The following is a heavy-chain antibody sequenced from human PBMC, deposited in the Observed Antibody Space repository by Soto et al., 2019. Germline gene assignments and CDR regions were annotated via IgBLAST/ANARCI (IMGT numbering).Heavy chain of an antibody. J-gene: IGHJ4*02. Sequence: QMQLVQSGAEVKERGSSVKISCKTSGGTFNTYALTWVRQAPGQGLEWIGGIIPIFGIKNVAQRFQGRVTINADESLTTAYMEMTSLRSDDTAVYYCAKEAGDHWGQGTRVTVSS. CDR3: AKEAGDH. V-gene: IGHV1-69*01. D-gene: IGHD3-10*01. CDR1: GGTFNTYA. CDR2: IIPIFGIK.